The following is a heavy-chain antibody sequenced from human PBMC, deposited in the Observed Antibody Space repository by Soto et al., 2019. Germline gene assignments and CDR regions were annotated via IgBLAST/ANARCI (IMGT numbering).Heavy chain of an antibody. CDR3: ARGIAVYLVVHRDASDKYYFDS. CDR1: GGSFSGYY. Sequence: LSLTSAVSGGSFSGYYWRWIRQPPGAGLEWMEEINRVASTNYSPTFKSRVTISEDTSNNQFAQKQTSVTAAKTAVYYCARGIAVYLVVHRDASDKYYFDSWGQGTLVTVSS. J-gene: IGHJ4*02. V-gene: IGHV4-34*01. D-gene: IGHD5-12*01. CDR2: INRVAST.